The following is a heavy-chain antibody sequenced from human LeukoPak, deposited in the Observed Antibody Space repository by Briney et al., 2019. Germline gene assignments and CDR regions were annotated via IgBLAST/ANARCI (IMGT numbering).Heavy chain of an antibody. CDR2: IKQDGSEK. Sequence: GGSLRLSCAASGFTFSSYWMSWVRRAPGKGLEWVANIKQDGSEKYYGDSVKGRFTISRDNARTSLYLQLNSLRAEDTAVYFCARGESWAFDYWGQGTLVTVSS. CDR1: GFTFSSYW. J-gene: IGHJ4*02. D-gene: IGHD3-10*01. CDR3: ARGESWAFDY. V-gene: IGHV3-7*05.